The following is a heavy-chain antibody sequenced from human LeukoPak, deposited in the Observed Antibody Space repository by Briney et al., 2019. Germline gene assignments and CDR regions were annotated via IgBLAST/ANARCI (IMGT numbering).Heavy chain of an antibody. V-gene: IGHV3-7*01. CDR1: GFTFNTYW. D-gene: IGHD6-19*01. Sequence: GGSLRLSCATSGFTFNTYWMSWVRQAPGKGLEWVANIIQDGSYKSYVDSVKGRFTVSRDNAIYSVYLQMNSLRAEDTAVYYCAKDGTGYSSGWYQGAFDIWGQGTMVTVSS. J-gene: IGHJ3*02. CDR3: AKDGTGYSSGWYQGAFDI. CDR2: IIQDGSYK.